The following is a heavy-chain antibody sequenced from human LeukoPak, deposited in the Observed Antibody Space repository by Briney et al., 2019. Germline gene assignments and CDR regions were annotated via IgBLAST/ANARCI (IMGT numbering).Heavy chain of an antibody. J-gene: IGHJ5*02. D-gene: IGHD6-19*01. CDR1: GGTFSSYA. CDR2: IIPIFGIA. V-gene: IGHV1-69*04. CDR3: ARRIAVAGTVWFDP. Sequence: SVKVSCKASGGTFSSYAISWVRQAHGQGLEWMGRIIPIFGIANYAQKFQGRVTITADKSTSTAYMELSSLRSEDTAAYYCARRIAVAGTVWFDPWGQGTLVTVSS.